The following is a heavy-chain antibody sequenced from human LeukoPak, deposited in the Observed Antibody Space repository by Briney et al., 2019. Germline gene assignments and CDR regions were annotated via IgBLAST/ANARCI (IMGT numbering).Heavy chain of an antibody. CDR3: ARDSPANWAQFDY. CDR1: GFTVSSNY. V-gene: IGHV3-53*01. CDR2: IYRDGTT. J-gene: IGHJ4*02. Sequence: GGSLRLSCAASGFTVSSNYMSWVRKAPGKGLEWASIIYRDGTTYYADSVKGRFTISRDNSKNTLYLEMNSLRAEDTAVYYCARDSPANWAQFDYWGQGTLVTVSS. D-gene: IGHD7-27*01.